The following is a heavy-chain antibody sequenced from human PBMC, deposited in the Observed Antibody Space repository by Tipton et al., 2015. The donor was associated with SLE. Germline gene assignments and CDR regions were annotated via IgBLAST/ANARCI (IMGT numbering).Heavy chain of an antibody. J-gene: IGHJ4*02. CDR1: GFTFSSYA. Sequence: SLRLSCGASGFTFSSYAMHWVRQAPGKGREWVAVISSDGSNKYFADSVKGRFTISRDNSMSTLFLEMNSLRTDDTVLYYCASWGGRPDNRLFWSGPFDFWGQGSLVIVSS. D-gene: IGHD3-3*01. CDR3: ASWGGRPDNRLFWSGPFDF. V-gene: IGHV3-30*04. CDR2: ISSDGSNK.